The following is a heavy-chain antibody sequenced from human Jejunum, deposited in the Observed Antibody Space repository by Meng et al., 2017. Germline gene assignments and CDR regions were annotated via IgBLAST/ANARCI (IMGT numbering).Heavy chain of an antibody. J-gene: IGHJ3*02. D-gene: IGHD3-22*01. Sequence: GGSLRLSCAASGFTFSTNSMHWVRQAPGKGLEWVGVLSKYGSDTFYADSVRGRFTISRDTSKNTLYLQVDSLIPEDTAVYYCARGYYYDTHGRAAAAFDIWGQGTLVTVSS. CDR1: GFTFSTNS. V-gene: IGHV3-30*04. CDR2: LSKYGSDT. CDR3: ARGYYYDTHGRAAAAFDI.